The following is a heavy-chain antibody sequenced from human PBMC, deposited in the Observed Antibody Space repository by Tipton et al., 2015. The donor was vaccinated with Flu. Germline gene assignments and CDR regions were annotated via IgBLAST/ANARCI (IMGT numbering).Heavy chain of an antibody. CDR2: IYPGDSHA. CDR1: GYSFTSYY. CDR3: ARQIYYDGTALRGFDV. Sequence: MQLVQSGAEVKEPGESLKISCKGSGYSFTSYYIAWVRQMPGRGLKWMGIIYPGDSHARYSPSLQGQVTITADKASRTAYLQWSSLKASDSGIYYCARQIYYDGTALRGFDVWGQGTKVSVFS. D-gene: IGHD4-23*01. J-gene: IGHJ3*01. V-gene: IGHV5-51*01.